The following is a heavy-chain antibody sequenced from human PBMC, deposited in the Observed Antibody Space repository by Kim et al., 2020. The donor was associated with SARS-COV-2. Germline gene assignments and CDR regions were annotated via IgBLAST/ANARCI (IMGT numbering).Heavy chain of an antibody. CDR1: GFSFSSYA. CDR2: ISYDGSNK. J-gene: IGHJ2*01. D-gene: IGHD3-9*01. Sequence: GGSLRLSCAASGFSFSSYAMHWVRQAPGKGLEWVAVISYDGSNKYYADSVKGRFTISRDNSKKPLYLQMNSLRTEDTAVYYCARDPGYYNILTGYSYFDLWGRGTLVTVSS. V-gene: IGHV3-30-3*01. CDR3: ARDPGYYNILTGYSYFDL.